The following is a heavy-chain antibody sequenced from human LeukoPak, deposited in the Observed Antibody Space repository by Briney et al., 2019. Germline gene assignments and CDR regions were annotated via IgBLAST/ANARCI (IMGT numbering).Heavy chain of an antibody. CDR3: ARDHYYTGLIGYYP. D-gene: IGHD3-9*01. CDR2: IKQDESEK. Sequence: SGGSLRLSCVASGFTFSRYWLSWVRQAPGKGLEWVANIKQDESEKYYVDSVKGRFTISRDNARNSPSLQMNSLRAEDTAVYYCARDHYYTGLIGYYPWGQGTRVTVSS. J-gene: IGHJ5*02. CDR1: GFTFSRYW. V-gene: IGHV3-7*01.